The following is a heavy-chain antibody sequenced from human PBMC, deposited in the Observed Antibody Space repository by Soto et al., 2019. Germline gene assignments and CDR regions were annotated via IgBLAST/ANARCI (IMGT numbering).Heavy chain of an antibody. J-gene: IGHJ5*02. CDR1: EFSVGNAW. Sequence: EVQLVESGGGLVKPGGSLSLSCAASEFSVGNAWMRWVRQAPGKGLEWVGRIKSETDGGTTDYAPPVKGRFTISRDDSKNTLYLPMNSLKTEDTAVYYCTTAPRGYFCPSDPWGQGTLVTVSS. V-gene: IGHV3-15*01. CDR3: TTAPRGYFCPSDP. D-gene: IGHD1-1*01. CDR2: IKSETDGGTT.